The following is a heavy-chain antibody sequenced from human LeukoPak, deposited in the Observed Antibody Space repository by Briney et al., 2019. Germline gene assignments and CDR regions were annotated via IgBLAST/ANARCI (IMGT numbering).Heavy chain of an antibody. CDR2: ISGSGGST. V-gene: IGHV3-23*01. Sequence: GESLRLSCAVSGFTFSSYAMSWVRQAPGKGLEWVSAISGSGGSTYYADSVNGRFTISRDNSKNTLYLQMNSLRAEDTAVYYCAKTRRAGRYFDWLLSNWFDPWGQGTLVTVSS. D-gene: IGHD3-9*01. CDR3: AKTRRAGRYFDWLLSNWFDP. CDR1: GFTFSSYA. J-gene: IGHJ5*02.